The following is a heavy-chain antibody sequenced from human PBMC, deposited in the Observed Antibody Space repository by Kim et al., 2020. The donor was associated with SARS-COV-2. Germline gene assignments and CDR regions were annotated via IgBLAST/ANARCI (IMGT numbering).Heavy chain of an antibody. Sequence: SETLSLTCTVSGGSISSYYWSWIRQPPGKGLEWIGYIYYSGSTNYNPSLKSRVTISVDTSKNQFSLKLSSVTAADTAVYYCARGGLHKRGYSGYEYGPWGQGTLVTVSS. D-gene: IGHD5-12*01. CDR2: IYYSGST. CDR3: ARGGLHKRGYSGYEYGP. V-gene: IGHV4-59*01. CDR1: GGSISSYY. J-gene: IGHJ5*02.